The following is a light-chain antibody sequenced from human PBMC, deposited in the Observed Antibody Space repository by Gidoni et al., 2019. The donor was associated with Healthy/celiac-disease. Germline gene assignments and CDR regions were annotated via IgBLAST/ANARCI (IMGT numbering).Light chain of an antibody. J-gene: IGLJ2*01. CDR3: QAWDSSTAWV. Sequence: SYELTQPPSVSVSPGQTASITCSGDKLGAKYACWYQQKPGQSPLLFIYQDSKRPSGIPGRFSGSNSGNTATLTISGTQAMDEADYYCQAWDSSTAWVFGGGTKLTVL. CDR1: KLGAKY. CDR2: QDS. V-gene: IGLV3-1*01.